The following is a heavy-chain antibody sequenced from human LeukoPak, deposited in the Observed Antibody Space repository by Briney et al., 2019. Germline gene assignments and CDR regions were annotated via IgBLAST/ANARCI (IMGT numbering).Heavy chain of an antibody. CDR3: ARFSGYPDWFDP. CDR2: IIPTFGTA. V-gene: IGHV1-69*13. D-gene: IGHD5-18*01. CDR1: GGTSSSYA. J-gene: IGHJ5*02. Sequence: ASVKVSCKASGGTSSSYAISWVRQAPGQGLEWMGGIIPTFGTANYAQKFQGRVTITADESTSTAYMELSSLRSEDTAVYYCARFSGYPDWFDPWGQGTLVTVSS.